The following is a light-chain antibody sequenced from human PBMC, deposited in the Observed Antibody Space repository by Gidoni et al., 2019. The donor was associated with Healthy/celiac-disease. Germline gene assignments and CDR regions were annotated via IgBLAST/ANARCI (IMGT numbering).Light chain of an antibody. CDR2: KAS. V-gene: IGKV1-5*03. J-gene: IGKJ4*02. CDR3: QQSNSYPLT. Sequence: DIQITQPPSTLSPSVGDRVTITCRASQSISSWLAWYQQKPGKAPKLLIYKASSLESGVPSRFSGSGSGTEFTLTISSLQPDDFATYYCQQSNSYPLTFGEGTKVEIK. CDR1: QSISSW.